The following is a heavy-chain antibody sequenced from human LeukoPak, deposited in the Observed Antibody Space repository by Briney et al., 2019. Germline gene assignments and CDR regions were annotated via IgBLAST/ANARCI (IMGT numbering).Heavy chain of an antibody. CDR1: GGSISSGSYY. V-gene: IGHV4-30-2*02. D-gene: IGHD3-3*01. CDR3: ARGIFGVVIMFDY. CDR2: IHHSGST. Sequence: SETLSLTCTVSGGSISSGSYYWSWVRQPPGEGLEWIGYIHHSGSTYYNPSLKSRVTISVDTSKNQFSLKLSSVTAADTAVYYCARGIFGVVIMFDYWGQGTLVTVSS. J-gene: IGHJ4*02.